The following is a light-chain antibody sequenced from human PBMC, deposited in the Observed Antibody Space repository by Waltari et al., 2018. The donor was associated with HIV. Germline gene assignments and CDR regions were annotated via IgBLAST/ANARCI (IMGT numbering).Light chain of an antibody. J-gene: IGKJ1*01. CDR1: QNIGTN. Sequence: EIVITPSPATLSVSPGERATLSCRASQNIGTNLAWYQQKPGQAPRLLIYGASTRATGIPARLSGSGAGTEFTLAISSLQAEDFAVYYCQQYDTWPPKTFGQGTKVEIK. CDR2: GAS. CDR3: QQYDTWPPKT. V-gene: IGKV3-15*01.